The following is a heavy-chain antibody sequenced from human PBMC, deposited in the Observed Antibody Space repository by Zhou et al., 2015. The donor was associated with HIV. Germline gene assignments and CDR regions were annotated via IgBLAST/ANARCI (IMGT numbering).Heavy chain of an antibody. J-gene: IGHJ2*01. CDR3: ARVPIIVVVVAAKDWYFDL. Sequence: QVQLVQSGAEVKKPGASVKVSCKASGYTFTGYYMHWVRQAPGQGLEWMGRINPNSGGTNYAQKFQGRVTMTRDTSISTAYMELSRLRSDDTAVYYCARVPIIVVVVAAKDWYFDLWGRGTLVTVSS. V-gene: IGHV1-2*06. D-gene: IGHD2-15*01. CDR1: GYTFTGYY. CDR2: INPNSGGT.